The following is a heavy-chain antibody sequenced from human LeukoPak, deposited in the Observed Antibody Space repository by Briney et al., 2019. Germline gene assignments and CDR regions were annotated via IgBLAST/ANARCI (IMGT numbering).Heavy chain of an antibody. CDR1: GDTFSGYY. CDR2: MNPKSGGT. V-gene: IGHV1-2*02. CDR3: AEMADGAFGV. Sequence: GASVKVSCKASGDTFSGYYVHWVRQAPGQGLEWMGWMNPKSGGTNYAQKLQGRVTMSREMSISTAYMELSRLRSDDTAVYYCAEMADGAFGVWGQGTMVTVSS. J-gene: IGHJ3*01. D-gene: IGHD2-8*01.